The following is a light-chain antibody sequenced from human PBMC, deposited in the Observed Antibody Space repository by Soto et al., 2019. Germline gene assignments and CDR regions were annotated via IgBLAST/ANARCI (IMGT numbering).Light chain of an antibody. Sequence: QLVLTQSPSASASLGASVKLTCTLNSGHSSYAIAWHQQQPEKGPRYLMKLNSDGSHSKGDGIPDRFSGSSSGAERYLTISSLQSEDEADSYCQTWDTGIRVVFGGGTKLTVL. CDR1: SGHSSYA. CDR3: QTWDTGIRVV. J-gene: IGLJ2*01. CDR2: LNSDGSH. V-gene: IGLV4-69*01.